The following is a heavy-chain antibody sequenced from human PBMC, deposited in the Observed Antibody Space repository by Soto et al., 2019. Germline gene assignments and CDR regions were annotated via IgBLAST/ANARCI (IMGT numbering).Heavy chain of an antibody. D-gene: IGHD3-22*01. J-gene: IGHJ2*01. CDR2: IYYSGST. Sequence: QVQLQESGPGLVKPSQTLSLTCTVSGGSISSGGYYWSWIHQHPGKGLEWIGYIYYSGSTYYNPSLKSRVTISVDTSKNQFSLKLSSVTAADTAVYYCARDRGYYYDSSGYTWYFDLWGRGTLVTVSS. CDR3: ARDRGYYYDSSGYTWYFDL. V-gene: IGHV4-31*03. CDR1: GGSISSGGYY.